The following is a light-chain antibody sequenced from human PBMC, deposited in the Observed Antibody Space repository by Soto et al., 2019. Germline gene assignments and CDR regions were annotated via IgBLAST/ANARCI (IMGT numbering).Light chain of an antibody. CDR2: DVS. CDR1: SSDVCRYNY. Sequence: QSALTQPASVSGSPGQSITISCTRTSSDVCRYNYVSWYQQHPGKAPKLMIHDVSNQPSGVSDRFSASKSGNTASLTISGLQDEDEADYYCSSYTSSSTLYAFGTGTKLTVL. V-gene: IGLV2-14*01. J-gene: IGLJ1*01. CDR3: SSYTSSSTLYA.